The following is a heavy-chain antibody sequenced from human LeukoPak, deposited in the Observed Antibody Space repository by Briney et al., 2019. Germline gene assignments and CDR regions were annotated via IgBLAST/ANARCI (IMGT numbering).Heavy chain of an antibody. CDR2: INSSSSYI. D-gene: IGHD3-10*01. J-gene: IGHJ6*02. Sequence: GGSLRLSCAASGFTFSSYSMNWVRQAPGKGLEWVSSINSSSSYIYYADSVKGRFTISRDNAKNSLYLQMNSLRAEDTAVYYFARDGRFGFGESIYYQYYYGMDAWAQGTTVTVSS. CDR3: ARDGRFGFGESIYYQYYYGMDA. CDR1: GFTFSSYS. V-gene: IGHV3-21*01.